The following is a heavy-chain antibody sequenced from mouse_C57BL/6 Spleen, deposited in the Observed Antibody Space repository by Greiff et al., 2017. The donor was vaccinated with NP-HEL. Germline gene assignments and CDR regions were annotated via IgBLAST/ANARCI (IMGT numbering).Heavy chain of an antibody. Sequence: VQLQQSGAELVRPGTSVKMSCKASGYTFTNYWIGWAKRRPGHGLEWIGDIYPGGGYTNYNEKFKGKATLTADKSSSTAYMQFSSLTSEDSAIYYCARSGAQAYAMDYWGQGTSVTVSS. CDR1: GYTFTNYW. J-gene: IGHJ4*01. V-gene: IGHV1-63*01. CDR3: ARSGAQAYAMDY. CDR2: IYPGGGYT. D-gene: IGHD3-2*02.